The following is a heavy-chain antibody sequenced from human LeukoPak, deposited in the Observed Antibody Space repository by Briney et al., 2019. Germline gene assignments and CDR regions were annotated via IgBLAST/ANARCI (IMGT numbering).Heavy chain of an antibody. D-gene: IGHD3-10*01. J-gene: IGHJ4*02. V-gene: IGHV3-30*18. CDR3: AKDPYGSGSYPLDY. CDR1: GFTFSSYG. CDR2: ISYDGSNK. Sequence: GGSLRLSCAASGFTFSSYGMHWVRQAPGKGLEWVAVISYDGSNKYYADSVKGRFTISRDNSKNTLYLQMNSLRAEDTAIYYCAKDPYGSGSYPLDYWGQGTLVTVSS.